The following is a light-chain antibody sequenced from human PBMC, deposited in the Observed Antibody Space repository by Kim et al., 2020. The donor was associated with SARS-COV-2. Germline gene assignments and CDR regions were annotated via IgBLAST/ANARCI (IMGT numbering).Light chain of an antibody. CDR3: QQYGSSPWT. V-gene: IGKV3-20*01. CDR2: GAS. CDR1: QSISNNY. Sequence: EIVLTQSPGTVSLSPGERATLSCRASQSISNNYLAWYQQKPGQAPSLLIYGASSRATGIPDRFSGSGSGTDFTLTISRLEPEDFAVYYCQQYGSSPWTFGQGTKVDIK. J-gene: IGKJ1*01.